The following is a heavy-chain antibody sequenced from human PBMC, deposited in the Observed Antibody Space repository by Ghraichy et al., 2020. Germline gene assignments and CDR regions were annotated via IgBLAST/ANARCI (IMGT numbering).Heavy chain of an antibody. CDR2: ISYDENYK. J-gene: IGHJ3*02. Sequence: LNISCVASEFTFSGFALHWVRQAPGKGLEWVAVISYDENYKYYADSVKGRFTISRDKSKNTLYLQMNSLRAEDTAVYYCARDNYYESSGYYFSAFDIWGQGTMVTVSS. CDR3: ARDNYYESSGYYFSAFDI. D-gene: IGHD3-22*01. V-gene: IGHV3-30*04. CDR1: EFTFSGFA.